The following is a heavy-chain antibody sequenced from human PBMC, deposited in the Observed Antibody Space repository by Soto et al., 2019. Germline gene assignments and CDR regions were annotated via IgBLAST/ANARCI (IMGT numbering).Heavy chain of an antibody. Sequence: GGSLRLSCAASGFTFSSYGMHWVRQAPGKGLEWVAVIWYDGSNKYYADSVKGRFTISRDNSKNTLYLQMNSLRAEDTAVYYCARGATGITGTSYYYYYYGMDVWGQGTTVTVSS. V-gene: IGHV3-33*01. CDR3: ARGATGITGTSYYYYYYGMDV. D-gene: IGHD1-7*01. CDR2: IWYDGSNK. CDR1: GFTFSSYG. J-gene: IGHJ6*02.